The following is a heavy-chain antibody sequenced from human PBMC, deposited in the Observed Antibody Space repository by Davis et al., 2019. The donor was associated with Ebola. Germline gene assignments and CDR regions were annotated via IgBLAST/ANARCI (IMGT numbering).Heavy chain of an antibody. CDR1: GFTFSSYS. CDR3: ARDSGRYYYGSGSNTLTYFDY. D-gene: IGHD3-10*01. CDR2: ISSSSSYI. J-gene: IGHJ4*02. Sequence: GESLKISCAASGFTFSSYSMNWVRQAPGKGLEWVSSISSSSSYIYYADSVKGRFTISRDNAKNSLYLQMNSLRAEDTAVYYCARDSGRYYYGSGSNTLTYFDYWGQGTLVTVSS. V-gene: IGHV3-21*01.